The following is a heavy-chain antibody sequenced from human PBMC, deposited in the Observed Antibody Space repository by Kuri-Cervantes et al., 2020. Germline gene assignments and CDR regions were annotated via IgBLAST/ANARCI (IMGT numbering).Heavy chain of an antibody. CDR2: IYHSGST. Sequence: SETLSLTCAVYGGSFSGYYWSWIRQLPGKGLEWIGEIYHSGSTNYNPSLKGRVTISVDKSKNQFSLKLSSVTAADTAVYYCARDLWAAAGTLGDYYYYYGMDVWGQGTTVTVSS. CDR3: ARDLWAAAGTLGDYYYYYGMDV. CDR1: GGSFSGYY. V-gene: IGHV4-34*01. J-gene: IGHJ6*02. D-gene: IGHD6-13*01.